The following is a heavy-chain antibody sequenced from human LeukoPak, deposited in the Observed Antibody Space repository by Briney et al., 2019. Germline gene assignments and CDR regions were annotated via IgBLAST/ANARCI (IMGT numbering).Heavy chain of an antibody. Sequence: PSQTLSLTCAVSGGSVSYSGYSWSWIRQPPGKGLEWIGNIYHSGSTDYNPSLKSRVTISVDRSKNQFSLKLTSVTAADTAAYFCARGSQVTMVRGIIVTYGFDPWGQGTQVTVSS. V-gene: IGHV4-30-2*01. D-gene: IGHD3-10*01. CDR3: ARGSQVTMVRGIIVTYGFDP. CDR2: IYHSGST. CDR1: GGSVSYSGYS. J-gene: IGHJ5*02.